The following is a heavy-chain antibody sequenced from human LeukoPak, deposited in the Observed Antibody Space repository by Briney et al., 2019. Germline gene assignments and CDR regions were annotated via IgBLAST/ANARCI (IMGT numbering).Heavy chain of an antibody. CDR1: GGSISSSSYY. V-gene: IGHV4-39*07. Sequence: SETLSLTCTVSGGSISSSSYYWGWIRQPPGKGLEWIGSIYYSGSTYYNPSLKSRVTISVDTSKNQFSLKLSSVTAADTAVYYCARAPTYYDFWSGSYYYYYMDVWGKGTTVTISS. CDR2: IYYSGST. D-gene: IGHD3-3*01. J-gene: IGHJ6*03. CDR3: ARAPTYYDFWSGSYYYYYMDV.